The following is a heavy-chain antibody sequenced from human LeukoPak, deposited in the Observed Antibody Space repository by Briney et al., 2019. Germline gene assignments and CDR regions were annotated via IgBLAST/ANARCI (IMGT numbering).Heavy chain of an antibody. Sequence: SETLSLTCTVSGASIRSSYWSWIRQPPGKGLEWIGYISYTGSTNYNPSLKSRVSLSVDTSKNQFSLELSSVTAADTAVYYCATYRTSFIYWYFDLRGRGTLVTVSS. CDR3: ATYRTSFIYWYFDL. CDR2: ISYTGST. J-gene: IGHJ2*01. D-gene: IGHD2-2*01. CDR1: GASIRSSY. V-gene: IGHV4-59*01.